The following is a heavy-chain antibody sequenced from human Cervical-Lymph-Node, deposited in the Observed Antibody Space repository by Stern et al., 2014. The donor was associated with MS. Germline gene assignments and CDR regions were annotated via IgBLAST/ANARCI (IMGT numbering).Heavy chain of an antibody. CDR1: GGSISSGGYS. V-gene: IGHV4-31*03. CDR2: IYHTGST. J-gene: IGHJ4*02. CDR3: ARIGDDDGDFRLCY. D-gene: IGHD4-17*01. Sequence: VQLVESGPGLVKPSQTLSLTCTVSGGSISSGGYSWSWIRQPPGKGLEWVGYIYHTGSTYYNPSLKSRLDISVDTSKNQFSLKVRSVTAADTAVYYCARIGDDDGDFRLCYWCQGTLVTVSS.